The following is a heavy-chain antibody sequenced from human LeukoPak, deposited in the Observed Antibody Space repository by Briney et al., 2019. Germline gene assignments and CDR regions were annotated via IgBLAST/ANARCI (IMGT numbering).Heavy chain of an antibody. D-gene: IGHD2-2*01. CDR3: ASRRPDIVVVPAAKRSYYYYYMDV. Sequence: WETLSLTCAVYGGSFSGYYWSWIRQPPGKGLEWIGEINHSGSTNYNPSLKSRVTISVDTSKNQFSLKLSSVTAADTAVYYCASRRPDIVVVPAAKRSYYYYYMDVWGKGTTVTVSS. V-gene: IGHV4-34*01. J-gene: IGHJ6*03. CDR2: INHSGST. CDR1: GGSFSGYY.